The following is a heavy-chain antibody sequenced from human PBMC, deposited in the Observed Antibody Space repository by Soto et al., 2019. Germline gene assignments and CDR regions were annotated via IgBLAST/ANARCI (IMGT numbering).Heavy chain of an antibody. J-gene: IGHJ3*02. D-gene: IGHD3-9*01. CDR1: GFTFSNYW. CDR2: IKTDGSDT. CDR3: ARPRTSDWAYDI. Sequence: EVQLVESGGGLVQPGGSLRLSCAASGFTFSNYWMHWVRQSPGKGLVWVSRIKTDGSDTHYADSVTGRFTISRDNAKNTLYLQMNSLRDEDTAVYYCARPRTSDWAYDIWGKGTMVIVSS. V-gene: IGHV3-74*01.